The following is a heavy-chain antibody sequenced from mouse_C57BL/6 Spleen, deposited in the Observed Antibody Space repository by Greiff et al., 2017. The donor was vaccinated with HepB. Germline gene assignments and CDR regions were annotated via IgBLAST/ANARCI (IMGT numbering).Heavy chain of an antibody. D-gene: IGHD1-1*01. V-gene: IGHV5-4*03. CDR3: ARVITTVVYFDY. Sequence: EVKLMESGGGLVKPGGSLKLSCAASGFTFSSYAMSWVRQTPEKRLEWVATISDGGSYTYYPDNVKGRFTISRDKAKNNLYLQMSHLKSEDTAMYYCARVITTVVYFDYWGQGTTLTVSS. J-gene: IGHJ2*01. CDR2: ISDGGSYT. CDR1: GFTFSSYA.